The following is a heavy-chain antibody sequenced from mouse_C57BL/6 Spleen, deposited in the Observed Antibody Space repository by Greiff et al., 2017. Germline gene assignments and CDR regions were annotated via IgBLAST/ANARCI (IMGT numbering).Heavy chain of an antibody. D-gene: IGHD1-1*01. CDR1: GFNIKDYY. Sequence: VQLQQSGAELVRPGASVKLSCTASGFNIKDYYMHWVKQRPEQGLEWIGRIDPEDGDTEYAPKFQGKATMTADTSSNPAYLQLSSLTSEDTAVYYCTTGGSSRAMDYWGQGTSVTVSS. V-gene: IGHV14-1*01. CDR2: IDPEDGDT. CDR3: TTGGSSRAMDY. J-gene: IGHJ4*01.